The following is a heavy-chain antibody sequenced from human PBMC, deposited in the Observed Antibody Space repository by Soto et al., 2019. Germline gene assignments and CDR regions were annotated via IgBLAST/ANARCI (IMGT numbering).Heavy chain of an antibody. CDR3: TKAGAAAGAATNYYYYMDV. J-gene: IGHJ6*03. CDR2: ISWNSGSI. Sequence: GGSLRLSCAASGFTFDDYSMHWVRQAPGKGLEWVSGISWNSGSIGYADSVKGRFTISRDNAKNSLYLQMNSLRAEDTALYYSTKAGAAAGAATNYYYYMDVWGKGTTVTVSS. V-gene: IGHV3-9*01. D-gene: IGHD6-13*01. CDR1: GFTFDDYS.